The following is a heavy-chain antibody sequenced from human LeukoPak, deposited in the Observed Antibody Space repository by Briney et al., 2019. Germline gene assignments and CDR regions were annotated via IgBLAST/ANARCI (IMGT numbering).Heavy chain of an antibody. CDR2: ISYDGSDK. Sequence: GGSLRLSCAASGFTFINYAMNWVRQAPGKGLEWVAVISYDGSDKNTADSVKGRFTVSRDNSKNSLYLHMNSLRAEDTAVYYCAKARTSGSNHFDSWGQGTLVTVSS. J-gene: IGHJ4*02. CDR3: AKARTSGSNHFDS. V-gene: IGHV3-30*18. CDR1: GFTFINYA. D-gene: IGHD1-26*01.